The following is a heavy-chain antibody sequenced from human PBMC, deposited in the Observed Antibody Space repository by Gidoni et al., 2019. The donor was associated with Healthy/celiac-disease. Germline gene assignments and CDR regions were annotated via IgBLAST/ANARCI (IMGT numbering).Heavy chain of an antibody. Sequence: EVQLVESGGGLVQPGRSLRLSCAASGFTFDDYAMHWCRQAPGKGLEWVSGISWNSGSIGYADSVKGRFTISRDNAKNSLYLKMNSLRAEDTALYYCATGLASIAARPGYWGQGTLVTVSS. D-gene: IGHD6-6*01. V-gene: IGHV3-9*01. CDR2: ISWNSGSI. CDR3: ATGLASIAARPGY. J-gene: IGHJ4*02. CDR1: GFTFDDYA.